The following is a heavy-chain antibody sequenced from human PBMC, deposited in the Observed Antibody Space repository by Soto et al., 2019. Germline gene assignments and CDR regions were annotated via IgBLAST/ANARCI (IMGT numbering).Heavy chain of an antibody. CDR2: ISWNSGSI. CDR3: AKATRALWGIGAFDI. CDR1: GFTFDDYA. Sequence: GGSLRLSCAASGFTFDDYAMHWVRQAPGKGLEWVSGISWNSGSIGYADSVKGRFTISRDNAKNSLYLQMNSLRAEDTALYYCAKATRALWGIGAFDIWGQGTMVTVSS. D-gene: IGHD7-27*01. V-gene: IGHV3-9*01. J-gene: IGHJ3*02.